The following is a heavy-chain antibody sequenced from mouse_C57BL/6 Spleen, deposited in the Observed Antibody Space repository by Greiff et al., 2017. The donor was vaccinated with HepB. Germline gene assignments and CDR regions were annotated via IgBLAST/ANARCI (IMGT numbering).Heavy chain of an antibody. CDR1: GYTFTSYW. CDR2: IDPSDSET. J-gene: IGHJ2*01. D-gene: IGHD1-1*01. CDR3: ARKNYGSSPFGY. V-gene: IGHV1-52*01. Sequence: QVQLKQPGAELVRPGSSVKLSCKASGYTFTSYWMHWVKQRPIQGLEWIGNIDPSDSETHYNQKFKDKATLTVDKASNTAYMQRSSLTSEDSAVYFCARKNYGSSPFGYWGQGTTRTVSS.